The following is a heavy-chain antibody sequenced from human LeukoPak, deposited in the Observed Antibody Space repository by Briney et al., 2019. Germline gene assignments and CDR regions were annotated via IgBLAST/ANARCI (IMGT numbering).Heavy chain of an antibody. D-gene: IGHD4-17*01. CDR2: MNPNGGNT. V-gene: IGHV1-8*03. CDR3: ASILPYGSSAFDI. Sequence: ASVKVSCKASGYTFTSYDINWVRQATGQGLEWMGWMNPNGGNTGYAQKFQGRVTITRNTSISTAYMELSSLRSEDTAVYYCASILPYGSSAFDIWGQGTMVTVSS. CDR1: GYTFTSYD. J-gene: IGHJ3*02.